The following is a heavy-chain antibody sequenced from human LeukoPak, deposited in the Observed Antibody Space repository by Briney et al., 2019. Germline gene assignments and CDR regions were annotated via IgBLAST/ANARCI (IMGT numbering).Heavy chain of an antibody. CDR2: IYTSGST. V-gene: IGHV4-61*02. CDR1: GGSISSGSYY. Sequence: SETLSLPCTVSGGSISSGSYYWSWIRQPAGKGLEWIGRIYTSGSTNYNPSLKSRVTISVDTSKNQFSLKLSSVTAADTAVYYCARSLYQWPDDVFNIWGQGTMVTVSS. D-gene: IGHD2-8*01. CDR3: ARSLYQWPDDVFNI. J-gene: IGHJ3*02.